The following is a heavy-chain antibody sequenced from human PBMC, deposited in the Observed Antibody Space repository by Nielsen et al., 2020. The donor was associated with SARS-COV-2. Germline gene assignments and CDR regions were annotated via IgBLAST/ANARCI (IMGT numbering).Heavy chain of an antibody. J-gene: IGHJ5*02. V-gene: IGHV1-2*04. D-gene: IGHD3-10*01. Sequence: VRQMPGKGLEWMGWINPNSGGTNYAQKFQGWVTMTTDTSTSTAYMELRSLRSDDTAVYYCARDRGGWFDPWGQGTLVTVSS. CDR2: INPNSGGT. CDR3: ARDRGGWFDP.